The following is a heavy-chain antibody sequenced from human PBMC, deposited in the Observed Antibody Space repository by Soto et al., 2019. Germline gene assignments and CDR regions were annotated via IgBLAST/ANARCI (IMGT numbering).Heavy chain of an antibody. D-gene: IGHD4-17*01. CDR2: IFWNGDK. J-gene: IGHJ5*02. CDR3: AHRGYGDYPRDNWFDP. Sequence: QITLKESGPTLVKPTQPLTLTCTFSGFSLNTAGAGVGWIRQPPGKALEWLAVIFWNGDKRYCPSLKNKLTLKKDTSKNQVVLTMTNMDPVDTATYYCAHRGYGDYPRDNWFDPWGQGTLVTVSS. V-gene: IGHV2-5*01. CDR1: GFSLNTAGAG.